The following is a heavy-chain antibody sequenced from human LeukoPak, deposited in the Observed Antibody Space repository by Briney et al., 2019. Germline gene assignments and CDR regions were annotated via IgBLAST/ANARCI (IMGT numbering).Heavy chain of an antibody. J-gene: IGHJ5*02. CDR2: ISSNGGST. V-gene: IGHV3-64*01. CDR3: ARVGGSYWGWFDP. CDR1: GFSFSSYA. Sequence: GGSLRLSCAASGFSFSSYAMHWVRQAPGKGLEYVSVISSNGGSTYYGNSVKGRFTISRDNAKNSLYLQMNSLRAEDTAVYYCARVGGSYWGWFDPWGQGTLVTVSS. D-gene: IGHD1-26*01.